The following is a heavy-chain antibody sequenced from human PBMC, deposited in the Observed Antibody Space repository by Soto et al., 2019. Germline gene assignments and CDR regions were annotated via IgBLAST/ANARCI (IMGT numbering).Heavy chain of an antibody. D-gene: IGHD3-16*01. CDR1: GATFTNSV. J-gene: IGHJ6*02. CDR3: ARFRLRRPHNSYRFFGVEV. Sequence: QGQLVQSGAEVKKPGSSVKVSCRASGATFTNSVITWVRKGPGQGLEFMGGIIPLLGIVDYAENFQGRVTPSGDKGTNTVYFEMRSLGYGDTGVYYRARFRLRRPHNSYRFFGVEVLGHGTTVSV. V-gene: IGHV1-69*09. CDR2: IIPLLGIV.